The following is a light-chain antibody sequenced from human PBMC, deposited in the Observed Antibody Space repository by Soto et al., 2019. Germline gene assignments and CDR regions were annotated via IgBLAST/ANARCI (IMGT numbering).Light chain of an antibody. CDR3: CSFAGSYTYV. CDR1: NSDVGAYNY. CDR2: DVT. V-gene: IGLV2-11*01. J-gene: IGLJ1*01. Sequence: QSALTQPRSVSGSPGQSVTISCAGTNSDVGAYNYVSWYQQHPGKAPKLMIYDVTERPSGVPDRFSGSKSGNTASLTISGLQAEDDADYYCCSFAGSYTYVFGTGTKVTVL.